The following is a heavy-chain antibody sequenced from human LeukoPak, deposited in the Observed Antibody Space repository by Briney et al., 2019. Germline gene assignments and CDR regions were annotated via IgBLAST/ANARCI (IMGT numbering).Heavy chain of an antibody. CDR2: IYYSGST. CDR1: GGSISGYY. Sequence: SETLSLTCTVSGGSISGYYWSWIRQPPGKGLEWIGYIYYSGSTNYNPSLRSRVTISVDTSKNQFSLKLSSVTAADTAVYYCARLLWFGEAPNWFDPWGRGTLVTVSS. J-gene: IGHJ5*02. V-gene: IGHV4-59*01. CDR3: ARLLWFGEAPNWFDP. D-gene: IGHD3-10*01.